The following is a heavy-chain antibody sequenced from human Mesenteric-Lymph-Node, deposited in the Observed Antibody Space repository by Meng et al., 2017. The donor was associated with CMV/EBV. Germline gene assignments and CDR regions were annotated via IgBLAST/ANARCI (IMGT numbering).Heavy chain of an antibody. Sequence: GESLKISCAASGFTFSSYAMHWVRQAPGKGLEWVAVMSYDGSIKYYADSVKGRFTISRDNSKNTLYLQMSSPRPEDTAVYYCAREFWSANYPTYFDYWGQGTLVTVSS. V-gene: IGHV3-30*14. D-gene: IGHD3-3*01. CDR1: GFTFSSYA. CDR2: MSYDGSIK. J-gene: IGHJ4*02. CDR3: AREFWSANYPTYFDY.